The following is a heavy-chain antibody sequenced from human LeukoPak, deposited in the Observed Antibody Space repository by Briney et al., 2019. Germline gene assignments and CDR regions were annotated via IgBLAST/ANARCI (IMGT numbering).Heavy chain of an antibody. Sequence: ASVKVSCKASGYIFTGYYMHWVRQAPGQGLEWMGWINPNSGATDYAQRFQGRVTMTRDTSISTAYVELSSLRSDDTAVYYCARGPHIAAAGTGPQTYWGQGTLVTVSS. D-gene: IGHD6-13*01. CDR1: GYIFTGYY. J-gene: IGHJ4*02. CDR3: ARGPHIAAAGTGPQTY. V-gene: IGHV1-2*02. CDR2: INPNSGAT.